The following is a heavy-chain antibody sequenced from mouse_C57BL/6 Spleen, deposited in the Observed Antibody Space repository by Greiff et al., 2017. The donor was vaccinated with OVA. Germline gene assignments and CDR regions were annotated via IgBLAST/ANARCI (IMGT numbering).Heavy chain of an antibody. J-gene: IGHJ2*01. V-gene: IGHV1-82*01. Sequence: VQRVESGPELVKPGASVKISCKASGYAFSSSWMNWVKQRPGKGLEWIGRIYPGDGDTNYNGKFKGKATLTADKSSSTAYMQLSSLTSEDSAVYFCARTTTVVASFDYWGQGTTLTVSS. CDR3: ARTTTVVASFDY. CDR1: GYAFSSSW. CDR2: IYPGDGDT. D-gene: IGHD1-1*01.